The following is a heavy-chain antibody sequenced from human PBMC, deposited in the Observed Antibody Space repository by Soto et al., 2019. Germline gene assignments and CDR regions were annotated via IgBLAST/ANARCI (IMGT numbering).Heavy chain of an antibody. CDR1: GGSISSSSYY. CDR2: IYYSGST. J-gene: IGHJ6*03. Sequence: SETLSLTCTVSGGSISSSSYYWGWIRQPPGKGLEWIGSIYYSGSTYYNPSLKSRVTISIDTSKNQFSLMLSSVTAADTAVYYCARVSLNSMRDYIWGSFRSFYYYYMDVWGKGSTVTVSS. V-gene: IGHV4-39*01. D-gene: IGHD3-16*02. CDR3: ARVSLNSMRDYIWGSFRSFYYYYMDV.